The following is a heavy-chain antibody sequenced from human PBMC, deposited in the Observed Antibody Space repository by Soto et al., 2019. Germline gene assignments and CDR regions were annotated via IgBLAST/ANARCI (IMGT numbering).Heavy chain of an antibody. J-gene: IGHJ4*02. CDR1: GYSINSGYY. V-gene: IGHV4-38-2*02. CDR2: IYHSGNT. D-gene: IGHD3-10*01. Sequence: SETLSLTCAVSGYSINSGYYWGWVRQPPGKGLEWIGSIYHSGNTYYHPSLKSRVTISIDTSKNQFSLKLNAVTAADTAVYYRARDRGRYDYSDYPGTGTLLTVSS. CDR3: ARDRGRYDYSDY.